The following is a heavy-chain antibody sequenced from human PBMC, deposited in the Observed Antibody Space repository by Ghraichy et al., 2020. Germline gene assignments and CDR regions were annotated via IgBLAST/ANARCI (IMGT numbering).Heavy chain of an antibody. D-gene: IGHD3-22*01. Sequence: GESLNISCKGSGYSFTSYWIGWVRQMPGKGLEWMGIIYPGDSDTRYSPSFQGQVTMSADKSISTAYLQWSSLKASDTAMYYCARRAGWDDRNAHFDFWGQGTLVTVSS. CDR2: IYPGDSDT. J-gene: IGHJ4*02. CDR1: GYSFTSYW. CDR3: ARRAGWDDRNAHFDF. V-gene: IGHV5-51*01.